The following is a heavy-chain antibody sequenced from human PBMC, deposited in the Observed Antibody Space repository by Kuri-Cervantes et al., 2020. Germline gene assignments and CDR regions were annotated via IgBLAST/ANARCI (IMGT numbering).Heavy chain of an antibody. CDR3: ARAPPPLLGYCSGGSCYGRAPFDY. Sequence: ASVKVSCKASGYTFTGYYMHWVRQAPGQGLEWMGWINPNSGGTNYAQKFQGRVTMTRDTSISTAYMELSRLRSDDTAVYYCARAPPPLLGYCSGGSCYGRAPFDYWGQGTLVTVSS. D-gene: IGHD2-15*01. J-gene: IGHJ4*02. CDR2: INPNSGGT. V-gene: IGHV1-2*02. CDR1: GYTFTGYY.